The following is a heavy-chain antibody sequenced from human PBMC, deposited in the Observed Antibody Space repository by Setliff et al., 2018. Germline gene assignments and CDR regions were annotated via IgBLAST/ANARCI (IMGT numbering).Heavy chain of an antibody. D-gene: IGHD1-26*01. CDR2: IYTSGSI. V-gene: IGHV4-4*08. J-gene: IGHJ6*03. CDR1: GGSISGYY. CDR3: ARALDSGAYYNLYPYYMDV. Sequence: NPSETLSLTCNVFGGSISGYYWNWIRQPPGKGLEWIGNIYTSGSIKYNPSLRSRVTISVDTSKNQFSLRLTSATAADTAVYFCARALDSGAYYNLYPYYMDVWGKGTTVTVSS.